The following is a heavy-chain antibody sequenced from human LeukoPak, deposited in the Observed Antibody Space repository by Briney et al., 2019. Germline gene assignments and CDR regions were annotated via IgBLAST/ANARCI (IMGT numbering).Heavy chain of an antibody. CDR1: GFTFSSYW. V-gene: IGHV3-7*03. Sequence: QTGGSLRLSCAASGFTFSSYWMSWVRQAPGKGLEWVANIKQDGSEKYYVDSVKGRFTISRDNAKNSLYLQMNSLRAEDTAVYYCAKERVPLRASPGDFDYWGQGALVTVSS. CDR3: AKERVPLRASPGDFDY. J-gene: IGHJ4*02. CDR2: IKQDGSEK.